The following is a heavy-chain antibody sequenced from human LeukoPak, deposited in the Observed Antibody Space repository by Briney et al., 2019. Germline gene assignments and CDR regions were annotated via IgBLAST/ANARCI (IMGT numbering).Heavy chain of an antibody. CDR3: AREFYSYGLDY. V-gene: IGHV1-69*06. CDR1: GGTFSSYA. J-gene: IGHJ4*02. D-gene: IGHD5-18*01. Sequence: SVKVSFKASGGTFSSYAISWVRQAPGQGREWMGGIIPIFGTANYAQKFQGRVTITADKSTSTAYMELSSLRSEDTAVYYCAREFYSYGLDYWGQGTLVTVSS. CDR2: IIPIFGTA.